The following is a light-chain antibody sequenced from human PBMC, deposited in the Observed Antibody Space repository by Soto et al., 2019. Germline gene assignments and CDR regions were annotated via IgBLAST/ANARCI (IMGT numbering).Light chain of an antibody. V-gene: IGKV3-20*01. CDR3: QQYGRAPAT. CDR1: QSVSSSY. J-gene: IGKJ1*01. CDR2: GAS. Sequence: ETVWTQTARTRALSRGEGAILSRRASQSVSSSYLAWYQQKPGQAPRLLIYGASSRAIGIPDRFSGSGSGTDFNLTISRLEPDEFAVYYCQQYGRAPATFGQGTKVDIK.